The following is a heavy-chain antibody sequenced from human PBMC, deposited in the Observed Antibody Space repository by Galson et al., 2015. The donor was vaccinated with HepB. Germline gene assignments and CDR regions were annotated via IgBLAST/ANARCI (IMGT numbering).Heavy chain of an antibody. CDR1: GYTFTGHY. CDR2: INPNSGDT. CDR3: ARADSSTWYSELDI. D-gene: IGHD6-13*01. J-gene: IGHJ3*02. Sequence: SVKVSCKASGYTFTGHYMHWVRQAPGQGLEWMGWINPNSGDTNYAQNFQGRATMTRDTSITTAYMELTSLRSDDTAVYFCARADSSTWYSELDIWGQGTMVTVSS. V-gene: IGHV1-2*02.